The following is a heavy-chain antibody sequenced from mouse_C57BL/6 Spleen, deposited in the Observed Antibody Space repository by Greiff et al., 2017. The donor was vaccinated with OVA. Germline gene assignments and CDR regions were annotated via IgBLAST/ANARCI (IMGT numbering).Heavy chain of an antibody. CDR2: IDPSDSET. J-gene: IGHJ2*01. V-gene: IGHV1-52*01. CDR1: GYTFTSYW. Sequence: VQLQQPGAELVRPGSSVKLSCKASGYTFTSYWMHWVKQRPIQGLEWIGNIDPSDSETHYNQKFKDKATLTVDKSSSTAYMQLSSLTSEDSAVDYCARDGDYDRVYFDYWGQGTTLTVSS. CDR3: ARDGDYDRVYFDY. D-gene: IGHD2-4*01.